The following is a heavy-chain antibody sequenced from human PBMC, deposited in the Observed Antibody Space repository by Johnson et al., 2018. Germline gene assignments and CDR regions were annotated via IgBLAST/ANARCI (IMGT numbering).Heavy chain of an antibody. V-gene: IGHV4-59*01. CDR3: GRVDYGMDV. CDR2: IHHSGSP. Sequence: QVQLQESGPGLVKPSETLSLTCSVSGGSTSSFYWSWIRQSPGKGLQWIGYIHHSGSPNYNPSLKSRLSMSVDTSKNQFSLKLNSVTAADTAVYYCGRVDYGMDVWGQGTTVTVS. J-gene: IGHJ6*02. CDR1: GGSTSSFY.